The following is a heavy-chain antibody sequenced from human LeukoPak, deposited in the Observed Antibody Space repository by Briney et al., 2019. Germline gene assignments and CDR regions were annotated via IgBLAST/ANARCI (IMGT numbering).Heavy chain of an antibody. J-gene: IGHJ4*02. CDR3: ARLKESSMTDY. Sequence: SETLSLTCTVSGGSISSSSYYWGWIRQPPGKGLEWIGSIYYSGSTYYNPSLKSRVTISVDTSKNQFSLKLSSVTAADTAVYYCARLKESSMTDYWGQGTLVTVSS. CDR1: GGSISSSSYY. CDR2: IYYSGST. V-gene: IGHV4-39*01. D-gene: IGHD6-6*01.